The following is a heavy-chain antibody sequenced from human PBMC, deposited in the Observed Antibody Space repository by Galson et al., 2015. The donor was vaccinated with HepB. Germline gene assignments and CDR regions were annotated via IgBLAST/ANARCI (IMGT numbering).Heavy chain of an antibody. Sequence: SLRLSCAASGFKFSSYTMNWVRRAPGKGLEWVSAISSSSSAIYYADSVKGRFTISRDNAQNSLFLQMSSLRAEDTAVYYCASRYDFWGQGTLVTVSS. J-gene: IGHJ4*02. CDR3: ASRYDF. CDR1: GFKFSSYT. CDR2: ISSSSSAI. V-gene: IGHV3-21*01.